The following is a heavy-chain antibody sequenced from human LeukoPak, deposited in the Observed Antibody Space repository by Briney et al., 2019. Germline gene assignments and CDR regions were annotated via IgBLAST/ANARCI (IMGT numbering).Heavy chain of an antibody. J-gene: IGHJ3*02. CDR2: INTSGGST. CDR1: GYTFTSYH. V-gene: IGHV1-46*01. Sequence: ASVKVSCKASGYTFTSYHMHWVRQAPGQGLEWMGIINTSGGSTSYAQKFQGRVTMTRDTSTSTVYMELYSLRSEDTAVYYCATVRGWELANAFDIWGQGTMVTVSS. CDR3: ATVRGWELANAFDI. D-gene: IGHD1-26*01.